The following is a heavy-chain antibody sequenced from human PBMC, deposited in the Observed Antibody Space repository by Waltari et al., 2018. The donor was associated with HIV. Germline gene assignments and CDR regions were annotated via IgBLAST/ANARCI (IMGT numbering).Heavy chain of an antibody. D-gene: IGHD3-22*01. J-gene: IGHJ4*02. Sequence: QVQLVQSGAEVKKPGASEKVSCKASGYTFTSYYMHWVRQAPGQGLEWMGIIHPSGGSTSYAQKFQGRGTMTRDTSTSTVYMELSSLRSEDTAVYYCARAGPMIVVVTHFDYWGQGTLVTVSS. CDR3: ARAGPMIVVVTHFDY. CDR2: IHPSGGST. V-gene: IGHV1-46*01. CDR1: GYTFTSYY.